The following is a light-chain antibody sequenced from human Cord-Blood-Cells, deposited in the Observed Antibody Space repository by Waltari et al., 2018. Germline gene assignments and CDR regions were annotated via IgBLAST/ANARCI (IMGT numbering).Light chain of an antibody. CDR1: SSDVGGYNY. V-gene: IGLV2-8*01. J-gene: IGLJ2*01. CDR3: SSYAGSNVV. CDR2: EGS. Sequence: QSALTQPPSASGSPGQSVTISCTGTSSDVGGYNYDSWYQQHPGKAPKLMIYEGSKRPAWFPYRFSGSQSGNPASLTGSGLQAEDEADYYCSSYAGSNVVFGGGTKLTVL.